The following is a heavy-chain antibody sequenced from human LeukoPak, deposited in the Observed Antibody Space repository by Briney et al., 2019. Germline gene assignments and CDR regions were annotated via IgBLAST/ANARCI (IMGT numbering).Heavy chain of an antibody. J-gene: IGHJ4*02. CDR1: GYTFTDYY. CDR2: FDPEEGET. D-gene: IGHD2-2*01. Sequence: ASVTVSFKGSGYTFTDYYMHWVRQAPGKGVEWMGGFDPEEGETIYAQKFQGRVTMTEDTSTDTAYMELSSLRSEDTAVYYCATGPHIVVVPAAHAWISDYWGQGTLVTVSS. CDR3: ATGPHIVVVPAAHAWISDY. V-gene: IGHV1-24*01.